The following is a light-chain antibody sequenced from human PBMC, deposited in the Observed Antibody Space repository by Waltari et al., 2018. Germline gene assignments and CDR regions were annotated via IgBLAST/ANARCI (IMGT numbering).Light chain of an antibody. Sequence: DIVMTQSPDSLAVSLGERATINCKSSQTVFYGSNYNNHLAWYQQKPGQPPKLLLYWASTRESGVPDRFSGCGSGSVFPLTISSLQAEDVAVYYCQQYYTSMWSFGQGTKVEIK. CDR1: QTVFYGSNYNNH. CDR2: WAS. CDR3: QQYYTSMWS. V-gene: IGKV4-1*01. J-gene: IGKJ1*01.